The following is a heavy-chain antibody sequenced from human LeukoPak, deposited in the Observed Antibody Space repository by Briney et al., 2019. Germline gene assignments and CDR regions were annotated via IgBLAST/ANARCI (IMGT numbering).Heavy chain of an antibody. Sequence: SETLSLTCTVSGGSISSSSYYWGWIRQPPGKGLEWIGSIYYSGSTYYNPSLKSRVTISVDTSKNQFSLKLSSVTAADTAVYYCARDSGFGGAFDIWGQGTMVTVSS. CDR2: IYYSGST. D-gene: IGHD3-3*01. V-gene: IGHV4-39*07. J-gene: IGHJ3*02. CDR1: GGSISSSSYY. CDR3: ARDSGFGGAFDI.